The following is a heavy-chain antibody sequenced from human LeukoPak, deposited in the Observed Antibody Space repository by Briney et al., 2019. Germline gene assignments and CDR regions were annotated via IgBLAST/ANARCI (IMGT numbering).Heavy chain of an antibody. CDR2: IYYSGST. Sequence: SETLSLTCTVSGGSISSYYWSWIRQPPGKGLEWIGYIYYSGSTNYNPSLKSRVTISVDTSKNQFSLKLSSVTAADTAVYYCARVLIVVDHWSGGSLYYFDYWGQGTLVTVSS. CDR1: GGSISSYY. CDR3: ARVLIVVDHWSGGSLYYFDY. J-gene: IGHJ4*02. D-gene: IGHD3-22*01. V-gene: IGHV4-59*01.